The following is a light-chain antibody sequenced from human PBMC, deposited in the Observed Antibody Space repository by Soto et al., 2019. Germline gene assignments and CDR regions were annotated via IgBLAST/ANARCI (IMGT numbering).Light chain of an antibody. CDR1: HSVDSN. CDR3: QQYNNRPCT. J-gene: IGKJ4*01. V-gene: IGKV3D-15*01. Sequence: EIVMPHSPATLSFSPGDGATLSCRASHSVDSNLNWYQQKPGQPPRLLIYDASTRPTGIPARFSGSGSGTDFPLTIISLPSEDSALYYCQQYNNRPCTFGGGTKVEIK. CDR2: DAS.